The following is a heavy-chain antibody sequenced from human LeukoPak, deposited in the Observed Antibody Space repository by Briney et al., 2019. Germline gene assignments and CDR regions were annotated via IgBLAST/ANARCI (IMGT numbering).Heavy chain of an antibody. Sequence: SETLSLTCTVSGGSISSYYWSWIRQPPGKGLEWIGYIYYSGSTNYNPSLKSRVTISADTSKNQFSLKLSSVTAADTAVYYCATQGGYSSSWYAFHYGMDVWGQGTTVTVSS. V-gene: IGHV4-59*01. J-gene: IGHJ6*02. CDR2: IYYSGST. CDR1: GGSISSYY. D-gene: IGHD6-13*01. CDR3: ATQGGYSSSWYAFHYGMDV.